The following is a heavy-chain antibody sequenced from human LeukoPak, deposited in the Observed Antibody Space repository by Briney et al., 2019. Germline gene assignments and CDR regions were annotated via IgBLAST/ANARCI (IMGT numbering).Heavy chain of an antibody. CDR1: GFTFSSYA. Sequence: GGSLRLSCAASGFTFSSYAMXXXXXAPXXXLXXXXXXXSXXXXTYYAXSXKXXXXXXRXNSKNTLYLQMGSLRAEDMAVYYCARSRAVFGSDRYFDYWGQGTLVTVSS. CDR2: XXSXXXXT. CDR3: ARSRAVFGSDRYFDY. V-gene: IGHV3-64*01. D-gene: IGHD3-10*01. J-gene: IGHJ4*02.